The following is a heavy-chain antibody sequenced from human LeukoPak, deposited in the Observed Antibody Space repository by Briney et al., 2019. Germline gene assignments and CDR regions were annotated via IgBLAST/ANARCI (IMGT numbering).Heavy chain of an antibody. Sequence: GGSLRLPCAASGFTFRTYWMSWVRQAPGKGLEWVANMDQDGSEKNYVDSVKGRFTISRDNAKNSLFLQMSSLRAEDTALYYCARDLGYSQFDPWGQGTLVTVSS. CDR1: GFTFRTYW. D-gene: IGHD5-18*01. J-gene: IGHJ5*01. V-gene: IGHV3-7*01. CDR2: MDQDGSEK. CDR3: ARDLGYSQFDP.